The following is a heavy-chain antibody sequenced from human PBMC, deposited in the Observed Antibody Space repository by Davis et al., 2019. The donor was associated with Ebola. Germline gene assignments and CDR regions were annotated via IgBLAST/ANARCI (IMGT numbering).Heavy chain of an antibody. J-gene: IGHJ6*02. CDR1: GGSVSSGSYY. Sequence: MPSETLSLTCTVSGGSVSSGSYYWSWIRQPPGKGLEWIGYIYYSGSTNYNPSLKSRVTISVDTSTNQFSLKLSSVTAADTAVYYCARVRTSYNYYGMDVWGQGTTVTVSS. CDR3: ARVRTSYNYYGMDV. V-gene: IGHV4-61*01. CDR2: IYYSGST.